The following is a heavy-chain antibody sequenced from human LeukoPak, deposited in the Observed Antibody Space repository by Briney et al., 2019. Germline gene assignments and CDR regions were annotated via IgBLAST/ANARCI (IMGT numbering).Heavy chain of an antibody. D-gene: IGHD3-16*02. CDR1: GGSISSYY. Sequence: SETLSLTCTVSGGSISSYYWSWIRQPPGQGLERIAYIYYSESTNYNHSLKSRVTISVDTSKNQFSLKLSSVTAADTAVYYCARYVWGSYPTFEDYWGQGTLVTASS. V-gene: IGHV4-59*01. CDR2: IYYSEST. J-gene: IGHJ4*02. CDR3: ARYVWGSYPTFEDY.